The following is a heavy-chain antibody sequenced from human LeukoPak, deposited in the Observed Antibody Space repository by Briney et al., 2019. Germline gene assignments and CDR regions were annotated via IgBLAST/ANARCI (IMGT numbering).Heavy chain of an antibody. CDR3: ARAPGYCSGGSCYSGWFDP. V-gene: IGHV4-4*07. CDR2: IYTSGST. CDR1: GGSFSSYY. J-gene: IGHJ5*02. D-gene: IGHD2-15*01. Sequence: SETLSLTCTVSGGSFSSYYRSWIRQPAGKGLEWIGRIYTSGSTNYNPSLKSRVTMSVDTSKNQFSLKLSSVTAADTAVYYCARAPGYCSGGSCYSGWFDPWGQGTLVTVSS.